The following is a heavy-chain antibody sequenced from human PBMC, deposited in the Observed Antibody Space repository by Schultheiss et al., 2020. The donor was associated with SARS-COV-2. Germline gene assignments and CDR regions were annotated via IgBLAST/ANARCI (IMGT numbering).Heavy chain of an antibody. CDR1: GFTFSSYA. CDR3: ARVMEQLAFGGMDV. V-gene: IGHV3-74*01. J-gene: IGHJ6*02. D-gene: IGHD1-26*01. Sequence: GGSLRLSCAASGFTFSSYAMSWVRQAPGKGLVWVSRINSDGSSTNYADSVKGRFTISRDNVKNTLYLQMKSLRAEDTAVYYCARVMEQLAFGGMDVWGQGTTVTVSS. CDR2: INSDGSST.